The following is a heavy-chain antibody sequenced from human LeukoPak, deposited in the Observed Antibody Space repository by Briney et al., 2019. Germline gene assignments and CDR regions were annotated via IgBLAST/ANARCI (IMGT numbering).Heavy chain of an antibody. V-gene: IGHV4-59*01. CDR3: ARAPTTYYDYVWGSYRYTWFDY. CDR1: GGSISSYY. J-gene: IGHJ4*02. Sequence: SETLSLTCTVSGGSISSYYWSWIRQPPGKGLEWIGYIYYSGSTNYNPSLKSRVTISVDTSKNQFSLKLSSVTAADTAVYYCARAPTTYYDYVWGSYRYTWFDYWGQGTLVTVSS. D-gene: IGHD3-16*02. CDR2: IYYSGST.